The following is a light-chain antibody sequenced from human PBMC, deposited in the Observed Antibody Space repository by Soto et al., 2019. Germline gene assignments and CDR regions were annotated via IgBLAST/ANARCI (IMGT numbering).Light chain of an antibody. V-gene: IGKV3-15*01. Sequence: EILMTQSPATLSVSPGEGATLSCRASQSVGSNLAWYQQKPGQAPRLLIYGASTRATGIPARFSGSGSGTDFILTISSLQSEDSAVYYCQQYNNLPRTFGQGTKVEIK. J-gene: IGKJ1*01. CDR1: QSVGSN. CDR3: QQYNNLPRT. CDR2: GAS.